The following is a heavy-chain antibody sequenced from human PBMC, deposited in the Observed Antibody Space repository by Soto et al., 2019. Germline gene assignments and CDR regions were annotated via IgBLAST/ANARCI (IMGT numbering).Heavy chain of an antibody. J-gene: IGHJ4*02. Sequence: SETLSLTCIVSYDSMNTYYLSWIRQPPGKGLEWIGYIYYSGSTNYNPSPKSRVTISVDTSENRFSLKLNSVTAADTAVYYCVRLRRGTAAGTHREDRGRGILVTVSS. CDR2: IYYSGST. D-gene: IGHD6-13*01. CDR3: VRLRRGTAAGTHRED. V-gene: IGHV4-59*01. CDR1: YDSMNTYY.